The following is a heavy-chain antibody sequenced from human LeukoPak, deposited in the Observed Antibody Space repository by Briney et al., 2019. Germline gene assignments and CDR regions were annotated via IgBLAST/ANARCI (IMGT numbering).Heavy chain of an antibody. D-gene: IGHD3-10*01. J-gene: IGHJ4*02. CDR2: IIPIFGTA. Sequence: SVKVSCKASGGTFSSYAISWVRQAPGQGLEWMGGIIPIFGTANYAQKFQGRVTITADESTGTAYMELSSLRSEDTAVYYCARDLGNYYGSGSYYYWGQGTLVTVSS. V-gene: IGHV1-69*13. CDR1: GGTFSSYA. CDR3: ARDLGNYYGSGSYYY.